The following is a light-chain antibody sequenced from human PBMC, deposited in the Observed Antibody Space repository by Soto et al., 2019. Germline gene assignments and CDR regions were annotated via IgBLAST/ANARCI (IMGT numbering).Light chain of an antibody. CDR3: SSYAGSNNV. Sequence: QSVLTQPPSASGSPGQSVTISCTGTSSDVGGYNYVSWYQQHPGKAPKLMIYEVSKRHSGVPDRFSGSKSGNTASLTVSGLQAEDEADYYCSSYAGSNNVFGTGTKLTVL. J-gene: IGLJ1*01. CDR1: SSDVGGYNY. CDR2: EVS. V-gene: IGLV2-8*01.